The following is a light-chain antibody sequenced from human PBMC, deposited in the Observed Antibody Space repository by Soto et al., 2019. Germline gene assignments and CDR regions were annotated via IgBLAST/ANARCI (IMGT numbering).Light chain of an antibody. CDR3: CSFVGSSPVVV. V-gene: IGLV2-23*03. CDR1: SSYIL. J-gene: IGLJ2*01. CDR2: EGT. Sequence: QSALTQPASVSGSPGQSITIYYTGTSSYILVSWYQHHPGKLPKLIIYEGTKRASGVSNRFSCSGSGNTASLTISGLQAEDEDDYSCCSFVGSSPVVVFGGVTKLTVL.